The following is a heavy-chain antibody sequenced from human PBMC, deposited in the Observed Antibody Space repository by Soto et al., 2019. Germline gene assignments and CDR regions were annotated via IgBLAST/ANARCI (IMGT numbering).Heavy chain of an antibody. CDR2: IYYSGST. V-gene: IGHV4-39*01. J-gene: IGHJ5*02. D-gene: IGHD2-21*02. Sequence: KPSETLSLTCSVSGASISSSSYFWGWIRQPPGKGLEWIGSIYYSGSTYYNPSLKSRVTVSVDTSKNQFSLKLSSVTAADTAVYYCARHPSDFWFDPWGQGTLVTVSS. CDR3: ARHPSDFWFDP. CDR1: GASISSSSYF.